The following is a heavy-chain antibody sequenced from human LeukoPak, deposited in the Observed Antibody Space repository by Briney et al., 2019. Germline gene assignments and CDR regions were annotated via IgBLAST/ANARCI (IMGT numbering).Heavy chain of an antibody. CDR1: GLTVGGNY. CDR2: FYRVGST. J-gene: IGHJ6*02. Sequence: GGSLTLSLSPSGLTVGGNYISGVRRAPGKGLEWVAVFYRVGSTEYAVSGKGRFPISRDKSNYTLYIQMNSLRAEDAAVYYCATIDGYSYGSSYYYYGMDVWGQGTTVTVSS. V-gene: IGHV3-66*01. CDR3: ATIDGYSYGSSYYYYGMDV. D-gene: IGHD5-18*01.